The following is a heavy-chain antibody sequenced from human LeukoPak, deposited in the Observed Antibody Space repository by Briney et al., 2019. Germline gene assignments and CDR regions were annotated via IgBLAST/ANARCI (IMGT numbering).Heavy chain of an antibody. Sequence: PGGSLRLSCAASGFSFSTYYVNWVRQAPGKGLEWVSCISSSSTYIYYADSVRGRFAISRDNAKNSLYLQMNSLRADDTAVYYCVRENHGSFDYWGQGSLVTVSS. V-gene: IGHV3-21*01. CDR2: ISSSSTYI. CDR1: GFSFSTYY. CDR3: VRENHGSFDY. D-gene: IGHD1-14*01. J-gene: IGHJ4*02.